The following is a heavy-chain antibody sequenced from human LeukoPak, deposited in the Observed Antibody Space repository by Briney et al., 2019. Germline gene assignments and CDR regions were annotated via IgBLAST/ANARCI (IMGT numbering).Heavy chain of an antibody. V-gene: IGHV1-69*05. J-gene: IGHJ4*02. CDR2: IIPIFGTA. CDR3: ARGRVVVTADYYFDY. Sequence: ASVKVSCKASGGTFSSYAISWVRQAPGQGLEWMRGIIPIFGTANYAQKFQGRVTITTDESTSTAYMELSSLRSEDTAVYYCARGRVVVTADYYFDYWGQGTLVTVSS. D-gene: IGHD2-21*02. CDR1: GGTFSSYA.